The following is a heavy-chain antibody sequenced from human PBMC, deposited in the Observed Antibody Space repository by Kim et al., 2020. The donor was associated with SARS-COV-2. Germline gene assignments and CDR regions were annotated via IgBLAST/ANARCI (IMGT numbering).Heavy chain of an antibody. Sequence: YNVYAESLKSRIIISPGTSMNQFSRQMNSVTPEDTAVYYCARDYYYGMDVWGQGTTVTVSS. CDR3: ARDYYYGMDV. J-gene: IGHJ6*02. V-gene: IGHV6-1*01. CDR2: YN.